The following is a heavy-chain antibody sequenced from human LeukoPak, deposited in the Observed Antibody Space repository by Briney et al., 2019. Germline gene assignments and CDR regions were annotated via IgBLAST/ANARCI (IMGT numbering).Heavy chain of an antibody. D-gene: IGHD3-10*01. CDR1: GGSISSGNYY. J-gene: IGHJ6*03. CDR3: ARVKGYYYGSGSYSDYYYMDV. CDR2: IYTSGST. Sequence: SQTLSLTCTVSGGSISSGNYYWSWIRQPAGKGLEWIGRIYTSGSTNYNPSLKSRVTISVDTSKNQFSLRLSSVTAADTAVYYCARVKGYYYGSGSYSDYYYMDVWGKGTTVTVSS. V-gene: IGHV4-61*02.